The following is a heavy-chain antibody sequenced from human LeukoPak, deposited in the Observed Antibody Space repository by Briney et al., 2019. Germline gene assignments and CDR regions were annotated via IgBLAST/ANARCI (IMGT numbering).Heavy chain of an antibody. CDR3: AHFGSAEYFQD. D-gene: IGHD3-10*01. CDR2: IKSKTAGGTT. Sequence: GGSLRLSCAASGFTFSSYSMNWVRQAPGRGLEWVGRIKSKTAGGTTDYAAPVKGRFTISRDDSKNTVYLQIDSLKTEDTAVYYCAHFGSAEYFQDWGQGTLVTVSS. CDR1: GFTFSSYS. V-gene: IGHV3-15*01. J-gene: IGHJ1*01.